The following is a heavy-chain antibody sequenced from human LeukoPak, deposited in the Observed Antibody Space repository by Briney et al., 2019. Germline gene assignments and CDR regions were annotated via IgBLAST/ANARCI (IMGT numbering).Heavy chain of an antibody. CDR2: ISDTGGRT. Sequence: GGSLRLSCAVSGLTLSSYGMTWVRQAPGKGLEWVAGISDTGGRTNYADSVKGRFTISRDNPKNTLYLQMNSLRAEDTAVYFCAKRGVVIRVILVGFHKEAYYFDSWGQGALVTVSS. J-gene: IGHJ4*02. D-gene: IGHD3-22*01. V-gene: IGHV3-23*01. CDR3: AKRGVVIRVILVGFHKEAYYFDS. CDR1: GLTLSSYG.